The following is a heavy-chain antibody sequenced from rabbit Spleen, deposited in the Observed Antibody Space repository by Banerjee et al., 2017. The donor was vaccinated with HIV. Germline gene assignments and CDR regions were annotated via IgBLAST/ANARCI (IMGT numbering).Heavy chain of an antibody. D-gene: IGHD5-1*01. J-gene: IGHJ4*01. Sequence: QEQLVESGGDLVPPGASLTLTCRASGFDFSSNAMCWVRQAPGKGLEWIACIYISSGTTYYASWATGRFTISKTSSTTVTLQMTSLTVADTATYFCARAGEGGDGYLNLWGPGTLVTVS. CDR3: ARAGEGGDGYLNL. V-gene: IGHV1S45*01. CDR1: GFDFSSNA. CDR2: IYISSGTT.